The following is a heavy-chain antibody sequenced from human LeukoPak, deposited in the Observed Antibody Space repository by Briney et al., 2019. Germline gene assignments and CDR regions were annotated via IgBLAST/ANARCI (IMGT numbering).Heavy chain of an antibody. J-gene: IGHJ4*02. Sequence: SGRSLRLSCAASGFTFDDYAMHWVRQAPGKGLEWVSGISWNSGSIGYADSVKGRFTISRDNAKNSLYLQMSSLRAEDMALYYCAKDKLSRGYSSGWYDYWGQGILVTVSS. D-gene: IGHD6-19*01. CDR2: ISWNSGSI. V-gene: IGHV3-9*03. CDR1: GFTFDDYA. CDR3: AKDKLSRGYSSGWYDY.